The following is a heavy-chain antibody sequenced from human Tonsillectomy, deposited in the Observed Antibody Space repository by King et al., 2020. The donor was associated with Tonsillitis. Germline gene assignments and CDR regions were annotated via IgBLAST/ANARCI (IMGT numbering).Heavy chain of an antibody. D-gene: IGHD3-22*01. CDR2: TYYSGAT. CDR1: GGSISRAFYY. V-gene: IGHV4-31*01. Sequence: QLQESGPGLVKPSQTLSLTCTVSGGSISRAFYYWSVIRQHPGKGLEGIGGTYYSGATYYNPSLVSLLTISIDTSQNQFSLELRSVTAADTAVYFCARVTRVQTRDYHNGGVYYAPGAFEIWGQGTMVTVSS. CDR3: ARVTRVQTRDYHNGGVYYAPGAFEI. J-gene: IGHJ3*02.